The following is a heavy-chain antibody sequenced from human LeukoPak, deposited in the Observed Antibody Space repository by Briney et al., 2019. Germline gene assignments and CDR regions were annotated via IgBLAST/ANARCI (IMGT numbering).Heavy chain of an antibody. CDR2: IYYSGST. J-gene: IGHJ5*02. CDR3: AREEIRSWFDP. CDR1: GFTFSSYS. Sequence: GSLRLSCAASGFTFSSYSMNWVRQPPGKGLEWIGSIYYSGSTYYNPSLKSRVTISVDTSKNQFSLKLSSVTAADTAVYYCAREEIRSWFDPWGQGTLVTVSS. V-gene: IGHV4-39*07. D-gene: IGHD5-24*01.